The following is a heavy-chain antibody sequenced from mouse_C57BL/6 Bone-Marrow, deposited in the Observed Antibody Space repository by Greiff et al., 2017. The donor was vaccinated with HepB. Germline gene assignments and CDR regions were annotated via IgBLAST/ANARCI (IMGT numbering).Heavy chain of an antibody. CDR3: ARSPTVVATGFDY. Sequence: QVQLQQPGAELVKPGASVKMSCKASGYTFTSYWITWVKQRPGQGLEWIGDIYPGSGSTNYNEKFKSKATLTVDTSSSTAYMQLSSLTSEDSAVYYGARSPTVVATGFDYWGQGTTLTVSS. CDR1: GYTFTSYW. J-gene: IGHJ2*01. D-gene: IGHD1-1*01. V-gene: IGHV1-55*01. CDR2: IYPGSGST.